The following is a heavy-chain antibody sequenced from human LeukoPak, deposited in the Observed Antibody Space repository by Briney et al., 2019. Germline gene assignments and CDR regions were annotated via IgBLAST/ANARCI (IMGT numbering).Heavy chain of an antibody. J-gene: IGHJ5*02. CDR1: GGSISSYY. D-gene: IGHD3-3*01. CDR2: IYYSGST. Sequence: SETLSLTCTVSGGSISSYYWSWIRQPPGKGLEWIGYIYYSGSTNYNPSLKSRVTISVDTSKNQFSLKLSSVTAADTAVYYCASSPHDFWSGYCVFDPWGQGTLVTVSS. CDR3: ASSPHDFWSGYCVFDP. V-gene: IGHV4-59*01.